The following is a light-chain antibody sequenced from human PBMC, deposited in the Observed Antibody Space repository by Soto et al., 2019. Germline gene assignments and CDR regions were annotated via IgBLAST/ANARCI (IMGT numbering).Light chain of an antibody. J-gene: IGKJ2*01. CDR3: QHYNSYSGYT. CDR1: QGIASG. V-gene: IGKV1-13*02. Sequence: AIQLTQSPSSLAASTGDRVTITCRASQGIASGLAWYQQKPGKAPKLLIQDASSLESGVPSRFSGSGSGTDFTLTISSLQPDDFASYYCQHYNSYSGYTFGQGTKLEIK. CDR2: DAS.